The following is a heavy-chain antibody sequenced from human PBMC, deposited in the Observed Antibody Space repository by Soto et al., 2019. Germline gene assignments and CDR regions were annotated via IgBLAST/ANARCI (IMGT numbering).Heavy chain of an antibody. CDR3: AKGEYCSSTSCYGMDV. J-gene: IGHJ6*02. Sequence: GGSLRLSCAASGFTFSSYGMHWVRQAPGKGLEWVAVISYDGSNKYYADSVKGRFTISRDNSKNTLYLQMNSLRAEDTAVYYCAKGEYCSSTSCYGMDVWGQGTTVTVS. CDR2: ISYDGSNK. D-gene: IGHD2-2*01. V-gene: IGHV3-30*18. CDR1: GFTFSSYG.